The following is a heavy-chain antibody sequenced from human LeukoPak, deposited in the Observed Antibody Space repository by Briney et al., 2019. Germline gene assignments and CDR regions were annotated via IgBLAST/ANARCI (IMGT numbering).Heavy chain of an antibody. CDR2: IYYSGSI. CDR1: GGSISSSSYY. J-gene: IGHJ5*02. D-gene: IGHD3-3*01. Sequence: SEPLSLTCTVSGGSISSSSYYWGWIREPPGKGLEWIGRIYYSGSIYYNPSLKSRVTISVDTSKNQFSLKLNSVTAADTAMYYCARQMGKRIFGVVIITWFDPWGQGTLVTVSS. CDR3: ARQMGKRIFGVVIITWFDP. V-gene: IGHV4-39*01.